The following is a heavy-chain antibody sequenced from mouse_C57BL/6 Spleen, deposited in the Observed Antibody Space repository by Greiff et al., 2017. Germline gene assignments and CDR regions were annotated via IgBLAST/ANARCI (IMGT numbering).Heavy chain of an antibody. V-gene: IGHV1-82*01. Sequence: VKLVESGPELVKPGASVKISCKASGYAFSGYWMNWVKQRTGKGLEWIGRIYPGDGDTNYNAKFQGNATMTADKSSSTAYMQLSSLTSEDSTVYFCAREDYDYENYYAMDYWGQGTSVTVSS. CDR1: GYAFSGYW. CDR2: IYPGDGDT. D-gene: IGHD2-4*01. J-gene: IGHJ4*01. CDR3: AREDYDYENYYAMDY.